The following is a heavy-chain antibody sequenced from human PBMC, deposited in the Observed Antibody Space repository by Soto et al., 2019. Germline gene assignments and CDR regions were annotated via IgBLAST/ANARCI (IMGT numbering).Heavy chain of an antibody. D-gene: IGHD3-9*01. J-gene: IGHJ4*02. CDR1: GGTFSSYA. CDR2: IIPIFGTA. CDR3: ARNYDILTGYDY. Sequence: VKVSCKASGGTFSSYAISWVRQAPGQGLEWMGGIIPIFGTANDAQKFQGRVTITADESTSTAYMELSSLRSEDTAVYYCARNYDILTGYDYWGQGTLVTVSS. V-gene: IGHV1-69*13.